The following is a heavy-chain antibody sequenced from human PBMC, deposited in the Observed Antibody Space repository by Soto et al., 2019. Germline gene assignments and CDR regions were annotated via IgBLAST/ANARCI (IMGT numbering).Heavy chain of an antibody. CDR3: ARALRGGYSSSWYLWFDP. J-gene: IGHJ5*02. V-gene: IGHV4-31*03. CDR2: IYYSGST. CDR1: GGSVSSGGYY. Sequence: ALSVTCTVSGGSVSSGGYYWSWIRQHPGKGPEWIGYIYYSGSTYYNPSLKSRVTISVDTSKNQFSLKLSSVTAADTAVYYCARALRGGYSSSWYLWFDPWGQGTLVTVSS. D-gene: IGHD6-13*01.